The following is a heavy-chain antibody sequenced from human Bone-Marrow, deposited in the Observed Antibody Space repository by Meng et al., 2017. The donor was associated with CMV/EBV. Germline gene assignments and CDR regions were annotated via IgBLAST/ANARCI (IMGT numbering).Heavy chain of an antibody. V-gene: IGHV1-69*10. D-gene: IGHD6-6*01. J-gene: IGHJ3*02. CDR2: IIPILDIT. CDR1: GGTFSNYA. CDR3: ARLPRMIAARPWPAFDI. Sequence: SVKVSCKPSGGTFSNYAVSWVRQAPGQGLEWMGGIIPILDITNYAQKFQGRVTITADKSTNAVYMELSSLRSDDTAVYYCARLPRMIAARPWPAFDIWGQGTMVTVSS.